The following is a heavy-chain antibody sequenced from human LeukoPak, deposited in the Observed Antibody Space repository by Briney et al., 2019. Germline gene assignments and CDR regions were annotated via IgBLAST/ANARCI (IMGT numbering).Heavy chain of an antibody. CDR2: ISGSGTSGNVI. V-gene: IGHV3-48*01. CDR1: GFTFSDYS. J-gene: IGHJ4*02. Sequence: PGGSLRLSCAASGFTFSDYSMNWVRQAPGKGLEWVSYISGSGTSGNVIYYAGSVRGRFTISRDNARNSLYLQMNSVRAEDTAVYYCARPATSAGGRIYYFDHWGQGTLVTVSS. D-gene: IGHD6-19*01. CDR3: ARPATSAGGRIYYFDH.